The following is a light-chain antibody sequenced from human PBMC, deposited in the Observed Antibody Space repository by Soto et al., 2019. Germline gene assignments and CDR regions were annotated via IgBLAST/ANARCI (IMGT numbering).Light chain of an antibody. CDR1: QSVSSY. Sequence: EIVLTQSPATLSLSPGERATLSCRASQSVSSYLAWYQQKPGQAPRLLIYDASNRATGIPARFSGSGSGTHFTLTIRSLEPADFSVYYRQRRRGTFGGGTQVEIK. J-gene: IGKJ4*01. CDR2: DAS. V-gene: IGKV3-11*01. CDR3: QRRRGT.